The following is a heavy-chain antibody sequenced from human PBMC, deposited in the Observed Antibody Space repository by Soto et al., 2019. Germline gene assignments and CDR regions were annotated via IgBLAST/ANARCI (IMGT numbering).Heavy chain of an antibody. V-gene: IGHV1-18*04. CDR3: ARESCSGGSCYSHY. CDR2: ISAYNGNT. J-gene: IGHJ4*02. CDR1: GYTFTSYG. Sequence: GASVKVSCKASGYTFTSYGISWVRQAPGQGLEWMGWISAYNGNTNYAQKLQGRVTMTTDTSTSTAYMELRSLRSDDTAVYYCARESCSGGSCYSHYWGQGTLVTVSS. D-gene: IGHD2-15*01.